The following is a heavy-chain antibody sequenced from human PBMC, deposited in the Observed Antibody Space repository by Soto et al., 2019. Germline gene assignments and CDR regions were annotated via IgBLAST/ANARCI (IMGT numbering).Heavy chain of an antibody. Sequence: QVQLVQSGAEVKKPGSSVKVSCKASGGTVSSYAISWVRQAPGQGLEWMGGIIPIFGTANYAQKFQGRVTITADESTSTAYMELSSLRSEDTSVYYCARLVYSSPAGYYGMDVWGQGTTVTVSS. CDR3: ARLVYSSPAGYYGMDV. J-gene: IGHJ6*02. CDR2: IIPIFGTA. CDR1: GGTVSSYA. D-gene: IGHD6-13*01. V-gene: IGHV1-69*01.